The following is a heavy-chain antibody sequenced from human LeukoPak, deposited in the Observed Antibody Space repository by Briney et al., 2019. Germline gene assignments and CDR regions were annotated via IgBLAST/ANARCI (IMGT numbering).Heavy chain of an antibody. J-gene: IGHJ4*02. D-gene: IGHD2-21*02. Sequence: GGSLRIPCAASGFNFDAYGMSWVRQAPGKGLEWVSSISETGRTTFYTDSVKGRFTISRDNSKNTLHLQMNRLSAEDTALYYCAKDHDNTDYYYYFDSWGQGTLVTVSS. CDR2: ISETGRTT. CDR1: GFNFDAYG. V-gene: IGHV3-23*01. CDR3: AKDHDNTDYYYYFDS.